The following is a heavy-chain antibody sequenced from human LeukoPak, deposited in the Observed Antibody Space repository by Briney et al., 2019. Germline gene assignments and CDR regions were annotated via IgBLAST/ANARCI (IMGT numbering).Heavy chain of an antibody. Sequence: ASVEVSCKASGGTFSSYAISWVRQATGQGLEWMGWMNPNSGNTGYAQKFQGRVTITRNTSISTAYMELSSLRSEDTAVYYCARGVDERIRYFDWLPQYNWFDPWGQGTLVTVSS. J-gene: IGHJ5*02. CDR1: GGTFSSYA. CDR3: ARGVDERIRYFDWLPQYNWFDP. D-gene: IGHD3-9*01. CDR2: MNPNSGNT. V-gene: IGHV1-8*03.